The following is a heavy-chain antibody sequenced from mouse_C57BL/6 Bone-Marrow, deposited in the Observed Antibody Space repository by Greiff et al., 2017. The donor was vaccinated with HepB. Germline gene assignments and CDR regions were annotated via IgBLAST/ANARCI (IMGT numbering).Heavy chain of an antibody. D-gene: IGHD1-1*01. Sequence: QVQLQQSGAELARPGASVKLSCKASGYTFTSYGISWVKQRTGQGLEWIGEIYPRSGNTYYNEKFKGKATLTADKSSSTAYMELRSQTSEDSAVDFCERRGGYGRDFDVWGTGTTVTVSS. V-gene: IGHV1-81*01. J-gene: IGHJ1*03. CDR1: GYTFTSYG. CDR2: IYPRSGNT. CDR3: ERRGGYGRDFDV.